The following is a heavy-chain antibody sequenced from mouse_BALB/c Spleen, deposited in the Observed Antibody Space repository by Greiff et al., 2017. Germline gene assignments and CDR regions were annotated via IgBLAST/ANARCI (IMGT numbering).Heavy chain of an antibody. Sequence: QVQLKESGPGLVAPSQSLSITCTVSGFSLTSYGVHWVRQPPGKGLEWLGVIWAGGSTNYNSALMSRLSISKDNSKSQVFLKMNSLQTDDTAMYYCARDSAYGSSYEDAMDYWGQGTSVTVSS. CDR3: ARDSAYGSSYEDAMDY. D-gene: IGHD1-1*01. CDR2: IWAGGST. J-gene: IGHJ4*01. CDR1: GFSLTSYG. V-gene: IGHV2-9*02.